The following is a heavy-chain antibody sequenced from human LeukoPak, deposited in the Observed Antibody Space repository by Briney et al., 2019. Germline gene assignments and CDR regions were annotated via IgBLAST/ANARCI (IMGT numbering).Heavy chain of an antibody. V-gene: IGHV1-18*01. CDR3: ARAGRVPDYYYGMDV. J-gene: IGHJ6*02. CDR1: GHTFSSYG. CDR2: ISAYNGNT. Sequence: GASVKVSCKASGHTFSSYGISWVRQAPGQGLEWMGWISAYNGNTNYAQKLQGRVTMTTDTSTSTAYMELRSLRSDDTAVYYCARAGRVPDYYYGMDVWGQGTTVTVSS.